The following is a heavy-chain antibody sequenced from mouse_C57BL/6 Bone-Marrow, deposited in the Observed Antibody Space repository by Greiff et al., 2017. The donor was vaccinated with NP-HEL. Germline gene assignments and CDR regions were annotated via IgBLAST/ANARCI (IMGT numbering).Heavy chain of an antibody. Sequence: VQLQQPGAELVMPGASVKLSCKASGYTFTSYWMHWVKQRPGQGLEWIGEIDPSDSYTNYNQKFKGKSTLTVDKSSSTAYMQLSSLTSEDSAVYYCARKNRLGFDYWGQGTTLTVSS. CDR3: ARKNRLGFDY. J-gene: IGHJ2*01. CDR1: GYTFTSYW. CDR2: IDPSDSYT. V-gene: IGHV1-69*01. D-gene: IGHD4-1*01.